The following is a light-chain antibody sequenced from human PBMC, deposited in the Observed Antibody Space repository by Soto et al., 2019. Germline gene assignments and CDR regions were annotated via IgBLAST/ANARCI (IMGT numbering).Light chain of an antibody. Sequence: QLVLTQSPSASASLGASVKLTCTLSSGHSSYDIAWHQQQPKKGPRYLMKLNSDGSHTKGDGIPDRFSGSSSGAERYLTISSLQSEDEADYYCQTWGTGIQVFGGGTKLTVL. CDR2: LNSDGSH. V-gene: IGLV4-69*01. J-gene: IGLJ2*01. CDR1: SGHSSYD. CDR3: QTWGTGIQV.